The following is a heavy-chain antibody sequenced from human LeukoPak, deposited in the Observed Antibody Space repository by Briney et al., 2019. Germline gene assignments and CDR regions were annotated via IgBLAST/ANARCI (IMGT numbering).Heavy chain of an antibody. Sequence: VASVKVSCKASGYTFTGYYMHWVRQAPGQGLEWMGWINPNSGGTNYAQKFQGRVTMTRDTSISTAYMELSRLRSDDTAVYYCARSTRDGYNSFDYWGQGTLVTVSS. V-gene: IGHV1-2*02. CDR3: ARSTRDGYNSFDY. CDR1: GYTFTGYY. D-gene: IGHD5-24*01. CDR2: INPNSGGT. J-gene: IGHJ4*02.